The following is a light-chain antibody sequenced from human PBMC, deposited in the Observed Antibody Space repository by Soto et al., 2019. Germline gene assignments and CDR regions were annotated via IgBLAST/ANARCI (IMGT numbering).Light chain of an antibody. CDR2: LGS. Sequence: EIVVTLSTLSLPVTPGEPASISCRSSQSLLHSNGYNYLDWYLQKPGQSPQLLIYLGSNRASGVPDRFSGSGSGTDFTLKISRVEAEDVGVYYCMQPLQSWTFGQGTKVDI. CDR1: QSLLHSNGYNY. CDR3: MQPLQSWT. V-gene: IGKV2-28*01. J-gene: IGKJ1*01.